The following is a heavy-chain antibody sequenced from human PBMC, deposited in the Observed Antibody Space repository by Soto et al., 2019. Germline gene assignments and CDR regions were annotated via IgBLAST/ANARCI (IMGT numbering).Heavy chain of an antibody. V-gene: IGHV1-69*04. Sequence: SVKVSCKASGGTFSSYTISWVRQAPGQGLEWMGRIIPILGIANYAQKFQGRVTITADKSTSTAYMELSSLRTEDTAVYYCVRDGPRITIYGYGDYWGQGTLVTVSS. CDR1: GGTFSSYT. D-gene: IGHD3-3*01. J-gene: IGHJ4*02. CDR2: IIPILGIA. CDR3: VRDGPRITIYGYGDY.